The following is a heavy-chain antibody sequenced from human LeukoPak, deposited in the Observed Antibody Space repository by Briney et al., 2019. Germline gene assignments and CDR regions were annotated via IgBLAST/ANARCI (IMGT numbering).Heavy chain of an antibody. CDR1: ADSFSSYY. Sequence: SSETLSLTCTVSADSFSSYYWSWMRQPPGKGLEWIGYLYDSGSTNYNPSLKSRVTISVDTSKNQFFLKMSSVTDADTAVYYCARGDPSGRPGIGFDYWGQGTLATVSS. J-gene: IGHJ4*02. CDR3: ARGDPSGRPGIGFDY. D-gene: IGHD1-26*01. V-gene: IGHV4-59*01. CDR2: LYDSGST.